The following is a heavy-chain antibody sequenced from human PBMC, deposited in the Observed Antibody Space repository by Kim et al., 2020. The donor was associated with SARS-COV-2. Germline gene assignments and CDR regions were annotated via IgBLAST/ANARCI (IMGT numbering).Heavy chain of an antibody. CDR3: ARERGGSGSYYIAY. J-gene: IGHJ4*02. D-gene: IGHD3-10*01. V-gene: IGHV1-46*01. Sequence: QKFQGRVTMTRDTSTRPVYMELSSLRSEDTAVYYCARERGGSGSYYIAYWGQGTLVTVSS.